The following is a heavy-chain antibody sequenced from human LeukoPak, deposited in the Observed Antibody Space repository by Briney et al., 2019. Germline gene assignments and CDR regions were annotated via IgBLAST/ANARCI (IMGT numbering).Heavy chain of an antibody. J-gene: IGHJ6*03. CDR2: IYHSGST. Sequence: SSQTLSLTCTVSGGSISGGGYYWSWIRQPPGKGLEWIGYIYHSGSTYYNPSLKSRVTISVDRSKNQFSLKLSSVTAADTAVYYCARVGELRFLEWLPKDYYYYMDVWGKGTTVTVSS. D-gene: IGHD3-3*01. CDR3: ARVGELRFLEWLPKDYYYYMDV. CDR1: GGSISGGGYY. V-gene: IGHV4-30-2*01.